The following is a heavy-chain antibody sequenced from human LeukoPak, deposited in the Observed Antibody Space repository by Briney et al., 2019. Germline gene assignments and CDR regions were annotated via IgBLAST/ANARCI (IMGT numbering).Heavy chain of an antibody. CDR1: GGSISSSSYY. CDR2: INHSGST. Sequence: SETLSLTCTVSGGSISSSSYYWGWIRQPPGKGLEWIGEINHSGSTNYNPSLKSRVTISVDTSKNQFSLKLSSVTAADTAVYYCARLQGDWGQGTLVTVSS. CDR3: ARLQGD. V-gene: IGHV4-39*07. J-gene: IGHJ4*02.